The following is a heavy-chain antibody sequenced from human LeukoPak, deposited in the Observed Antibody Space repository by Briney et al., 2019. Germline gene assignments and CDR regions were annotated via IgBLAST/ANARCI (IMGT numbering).Heavy chain of an antibody. J-gene: IGHJ4*02. CDR3: ARADCSGGSCYFDY. CDR1: GFTFSDHY. CDR2: TRNKANSYTT. D-gene: IGHD2-15*01. V-gene: IGHV3-72*01. Sequence: PGGSLRLSCAATGFTFSDHYMDCVRQAPGKGLEWFGRTRNKANSYTTESGASVNGRFTISRDDSKNSLYLQMNSLKTDDTAVYYCARADCSGGSCYFDYWGQATLVTVSS.